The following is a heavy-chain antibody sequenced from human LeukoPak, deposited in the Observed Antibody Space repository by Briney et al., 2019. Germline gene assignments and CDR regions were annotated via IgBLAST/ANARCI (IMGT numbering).Heavy chain of an antibody. J-gene: IGHJ4*02. CDR3: AKGEVGATPGAFDY. V-gene: IGHV3-9*01. CDR1: GFTFDDYA. CDR2: ISGNSGSI. Sequence: GGSLRLSCAASGFTFDDYAMHWVRQAPGKGVEGVSGISGNSGSIGYAESVKGRFTISRDNAKNSLYLQMNSLRAEDTALYYCAKGEVGATPGAFDYWGQGTLVTVSS. D-gene: IGHD1-26*01.